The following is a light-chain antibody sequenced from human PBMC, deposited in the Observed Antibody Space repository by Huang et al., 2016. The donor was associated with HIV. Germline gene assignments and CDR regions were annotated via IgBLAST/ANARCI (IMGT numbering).Light chain of an antibody. J-gene: IGKJ2*01. CDR3: QQGET. CDR1: QSISTN. V-gene: IGKV3-15*01. Sequence: EIMLTQSPATLSVSPGERATLSCRASQSISTNLAWYQQNPGLAPRLLIYSASTRATGIPARFSGSGSGTEFTLTISSLQSEDFAVYYCQQGETFGQGTKLETK. CDR2: SAS.